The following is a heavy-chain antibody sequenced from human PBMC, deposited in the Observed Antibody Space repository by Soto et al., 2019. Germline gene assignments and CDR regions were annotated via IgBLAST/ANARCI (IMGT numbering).Heavy chain of an antibody. Sequence: QVQLVQSGAEVKRPGASVKVFCKASGYTFTTHTMHWGRQAPGQGLEWMGWMNGGNGNTKYSQKFQGRVTFTRDTFASTAYRELSSLRYEDTAVYYCTRLETDYWGQGTLVTVSS. CDR1: GYTFTTHT. CDR3: TRLETDY. V-gene: IGHV1-3*01. J-gene: IGHJ4*02. CDR2: MNGGNGNT.